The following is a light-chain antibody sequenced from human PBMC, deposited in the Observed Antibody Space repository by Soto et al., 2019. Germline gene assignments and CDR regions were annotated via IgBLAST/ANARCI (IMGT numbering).Light chain of an antibody. CDR3: PSYAGSNNHHV. CDR2: EVN. Sequence: QSALTQPPSASGSLGHSVTISCTGTSSDVGRYNYVSWFQQHPDKAPKLMVYEVNKRPSGVPDRFSGSKSGNTASLTVSGLQSDDEADYYCPSYAGSNNHHVFGTGTKLTVL. CDR1: SSDVGRYNY. V-gene: IGLV2-8*01. J-gene: IGLJ1*01.